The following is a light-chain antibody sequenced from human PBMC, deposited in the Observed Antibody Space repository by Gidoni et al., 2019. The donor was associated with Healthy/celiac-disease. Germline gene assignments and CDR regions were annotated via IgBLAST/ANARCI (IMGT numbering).Light chain of an antibody. CDR2: AAS. Sequence: DIQMTQPPSSLSASVGDRVTITCRASQSISSYLNWYQQTPGKAPKLLIYAASSLQSGVPSRFSGSGSGTDFTLTISSLQPEDFATYYCQQSYSTLRTFGQGTKVEIK. CDR1: QSISSY. CDR3: QQSYSTLRT. J-gene: IGKJ1*01. V-gene: IGKV1-39*01.